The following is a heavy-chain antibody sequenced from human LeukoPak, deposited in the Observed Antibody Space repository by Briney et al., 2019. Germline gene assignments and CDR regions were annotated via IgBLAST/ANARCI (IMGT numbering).Heavy chain of an antibody. CDR2: ISTYNGNT. V-gene: IGHV1-18*01. D-gene: IGHD3-10*01. CDR3: ARDLGWVYYYGSGTFPDY. CDR1: GYTFTSYG. J-gene: IGHJ4*02. Sequence: EASVKVSCKASGYTFTSYGISWVRQAPGQGLEWMGWISTYNGNTNYAQKLQGRVTMTTDTSTSTAYMELRSLRSDDTAVYYCARDLGWVYYYGSGTFPDYWGQGTLVTVSS.